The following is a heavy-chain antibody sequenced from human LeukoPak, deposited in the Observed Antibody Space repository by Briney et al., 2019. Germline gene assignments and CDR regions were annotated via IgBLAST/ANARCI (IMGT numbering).Heavy chain of an antibody. Sequence: ASVKVSCKTSGYSFTRHGISWVRQAPGQGLEWMGWISGYNGNTNYAQKFQGRVTMTTDASTRTAHMEVRGLRSDDTAVYYCARGGWTTGMDYWGQGTLVTVSS. CDR1: GYSFTRHG. D-gene: IGHD1-14*01. J-gene: IGHJ4*02. CDR3: ARGGWTTGMDY. CDR2: ISGYNGNT. V-gene: IGHV1-18*01.